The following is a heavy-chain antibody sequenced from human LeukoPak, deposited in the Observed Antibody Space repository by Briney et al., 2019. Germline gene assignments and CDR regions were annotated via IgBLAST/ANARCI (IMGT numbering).Heavy chain of an antibody. CDR2: IIPIFGTA. J-gene: IGHJ3*02. Sequence: SVKVSCKASGGTFSSYAISWVRQAPGQGLEWMGGIIPIFGTANYAQKFQGRVTITTDESTSTAYMELSSLRSEDTAVYYCASVMPYCSGGSCYPAGAAFDIWGQGTMVTVSS. V-gene: IGHV1-69*05. CDR1: GGTFSSYA. D-gene: IGHD2-15*01. CDR3: ASVMPYCSGGSCYPAGAAFDI.